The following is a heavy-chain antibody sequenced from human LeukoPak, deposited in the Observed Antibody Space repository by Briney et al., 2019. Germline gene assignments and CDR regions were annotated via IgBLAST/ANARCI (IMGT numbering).Heavy chain of an antibody. CDR2: IYYSGST. CDR3: AREARVGAWVSYYFDY. J-gene: IGHJ4*02. V-gene: IGHV4-59*01. CDR1: GGSISSYY. Sequence: PSETLSLTCTVSGGSISSYYWSWIRQPPGKGLEWIGYIYYSGSTNYNPSLKSRVTISVDTSKNQFSLKLSSVTAADTAVYYCAREARVGAWVSYYFDYWGQGTLVTVSS. D-gene: IGHD1-26*01.